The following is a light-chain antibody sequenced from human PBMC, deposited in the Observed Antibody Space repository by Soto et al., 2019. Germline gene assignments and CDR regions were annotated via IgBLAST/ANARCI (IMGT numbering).Light chain of an antibody. Sequence: QSVLTQPHSVSGAPGQRVTISCTGSSSNIGAGYDVQWYQQLPGTAPKLLIYGNSNRPSGVPDRFSGSNAGTSASLAITGLQAEDEADYYCQSYDSSLRVSVFGGGTKLTVL. CDR3: QSYDSSLRVSV. CDR1: SSNIGAGYD. J-gene: IGLJ2*01. CDR2: GNS. V-gene: IGLV1-40*01.